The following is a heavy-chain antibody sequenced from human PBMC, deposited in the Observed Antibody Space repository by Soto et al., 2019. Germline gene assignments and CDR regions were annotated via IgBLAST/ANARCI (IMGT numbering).Heavy chain of an antibody. V-gene: IGHV3-23*04. D-gene: IGHD3-10*01. CDR1: GFTFSSYA. J-gene: IGHJ4*02. CDR3: AKDLWFGELLSEGADFDY. CDR2: ISGSGGST. Sequence: EAHVVESGGGLVQPGGSLRLSCAASGFTFSSYAMSWVRQAPGKGLEWVSAISGSGGSTYYADSVKGRFTISRDNSKNTLYLQMNSLRAEDTAVYYCAKDLWFGELLSEGADFDYWGQGTLVTVSS.